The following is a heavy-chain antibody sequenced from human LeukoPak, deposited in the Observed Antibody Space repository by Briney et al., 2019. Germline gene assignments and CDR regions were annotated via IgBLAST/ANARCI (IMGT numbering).Heavy chain of an antibody. CDR1: GYTFTSYD. D-gene: IGHD3-9*01. CDR2: MNPNSGNT. J-gene: IGHJ5*02. Sequence: ASVKVSCKASGYTFTSYDINWVRQATGQGLEWMGWMNPNSGNTGYAQKFQGRVTMTRNTSISTAYMELSSLRSEDTAVYYCARGGTYYDILTDGGWFDPWGQGTLVTVSS. CDR3: ARGGTYYDILTDGGWFDP. V-gene: IGHV1-8*01.